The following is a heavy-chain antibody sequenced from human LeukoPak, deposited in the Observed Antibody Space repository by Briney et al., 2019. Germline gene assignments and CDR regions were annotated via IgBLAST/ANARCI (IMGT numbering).Heavy chain of an antibody. V-gene: IGHV3-21*01. Sequence: GGSLRLSCAASGFTFSSYSMNWVRQAPGKGLERVSFISGTSSYIYYADSVKGRFTISRDNAKNSLYLQMNSLRAEDTAVYYCARDNEEWELHYYYMDVWGKGTTVTVSS. CDR3: ARDNEEWELHYYYMDV. CDR1: GFTFSSYS. CDR2: ISGTSSYI. D-gene: IGHD1-26*01. J-gene: IGHJ6*03.